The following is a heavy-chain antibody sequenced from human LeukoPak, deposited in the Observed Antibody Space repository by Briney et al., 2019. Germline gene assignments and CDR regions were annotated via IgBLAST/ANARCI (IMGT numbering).Heavy chain of an antibody. D-gene: IGHD6-19*01. CDR2: INPNSGGT. CDR3: ARSIAVAGTQPDY. Sequence: ASVKVSCKASGYTFTSYGISWVRQAPGQGLEWMGWINPNSGGTNYAQKFQGRVTMTRDTSICTAYMELSRLRSDDTAVYYCARSIAVAGTQPDYWGQGTLVTVSS. J-gene: IGHJ4*02. V-gene: IGHV1-2*02. CDR1: GYTFTSYG.